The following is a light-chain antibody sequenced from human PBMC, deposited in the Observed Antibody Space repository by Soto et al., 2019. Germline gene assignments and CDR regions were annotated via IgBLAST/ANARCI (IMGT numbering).Light chain of an antibody. J-gene: IGLJ1*01. V-gene: IGLV2-14*03. CDR3: SSYTSSTTFV. CDR1: SSDVGGYNY. CDR2: DVT. Sequence: QSALAQPASVSGSPGQSITISRPGNSSDVGGYNYVSWYQQHPGKAPKLMISDVTNRPSGVSNRFSGSKSGNTASLTISGLQAEDEAEYYCSSYTSSTTFVFGTGTKVTVL.